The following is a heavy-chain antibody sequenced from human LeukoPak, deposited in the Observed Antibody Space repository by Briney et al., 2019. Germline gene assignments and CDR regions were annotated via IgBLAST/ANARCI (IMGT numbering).Heavy chain of an antibody. CDR1: GGSISTYY. V-gene: IGHV4-4*09. J-gene: IGHJ5*02. Sequence: SETLSLTCTVSGGSISTYYWSWIRQPAGKGLEWIAYIHSSGYTNYNPSLKSRVTISVDTSKNQFSLKVTSVTAADTAVYYCAKRQGPNSGSYDWFDPWGQGTLVTVSS. CDR2: IHSSGYT. CDR3: AKRQGPNSGSYDWFDP. D-gene: IGHD1-26*01.